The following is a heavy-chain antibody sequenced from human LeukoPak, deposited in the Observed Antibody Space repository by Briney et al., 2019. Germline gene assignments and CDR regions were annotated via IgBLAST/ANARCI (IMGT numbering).Heavy chain of an antibody. CDR2: IHQSGST. D-gene: IGHD5-18*01. CDR3: VRDLFGYGPSFDH. CDR1: SFSISSGYY. V-gene: IGHV4-38-2*02. Sequence: NPSGTLSLTCTVSSFSISSGYYWGWIRPPPGKGLEWIANIHQSGSTQSTPPLKSRVTISLDTSKNQFSLKLSSVTAADTAVYFCVRDLFGYGPSFDHWGQGTLVSVSS. J-gene: IGHJ4*02.